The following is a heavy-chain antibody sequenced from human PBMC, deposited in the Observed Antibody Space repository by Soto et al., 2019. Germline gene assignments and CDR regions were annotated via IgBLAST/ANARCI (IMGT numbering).Heavy chain of an antibody. Sequence: KSSETLSLTCTVSGGSVSDSYWGWIRQPAGKGLEWIGRIYTSGSTNYNPSLKSRVTMSLDTSTNRISLQLTSVTAADTAVYYCARVVEGSVGITTVDYWGQGTLVTVSS. D-gene: IGHD1-26*01. V-gene: IGHV4-4*07. J-gene: IGHJ4*02. CDR2: IYTSGST. CDR3: ARVVEGSVGITTVDY. CDR1: GGSVSDSY.